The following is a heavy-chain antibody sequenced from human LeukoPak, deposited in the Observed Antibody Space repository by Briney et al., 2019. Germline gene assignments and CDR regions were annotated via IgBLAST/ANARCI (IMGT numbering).Heavy chain of an antibody. CDR1: GGSISSSSYY. V-gene: IGHV4-39*07. CDR2: IYYSGST. CDR3: ARAYRPLSYGGLYDY. J-gene: IGHJ4*02. Sequence: SENLSLTCTVSGGSISSSSYYWGWIRQPPGKGLEWIGSIYYSGSTYYNPSLKSRVTISVDTSKNQFSLKLSSVTAADTAVYYCARAYRPLSYGGLYDYWGQGTLVTVSS. D-gene: IGHD4-23*01.